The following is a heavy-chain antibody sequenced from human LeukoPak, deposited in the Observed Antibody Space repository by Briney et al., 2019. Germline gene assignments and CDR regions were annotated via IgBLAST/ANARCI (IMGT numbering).Heavy chain of an antibody. V-gene: IGHV1-46*01. J-gene: IGHJ4*02. D-gene: IGHD2-15*01. CDR3: AREPLLGVAATPFDY. CDR1: GYTFTSYY. Sequence: SVKVSCKASGYTFTSYYMHWVRQAPGQGLEWMGIINPSGGSTSYAQKFQGRVTMTRDMSTSTVYMELSSLRSEDTAVYYCAREPLLGVAATPFDYWGQGTLVTVSS. CDR2: INPSGGST.